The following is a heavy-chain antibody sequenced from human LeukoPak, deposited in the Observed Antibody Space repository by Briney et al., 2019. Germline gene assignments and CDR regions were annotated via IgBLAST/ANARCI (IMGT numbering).Heavy chain of an antibody. D-gene: IGHD4-17*01. V-gene: IGHV4-34*01. CDR3: ASFGDGGLGEVDDY. CDR2: VNDSGST. J-gene: IGHJ4*02. CDR1: GASFSGYY. Sequence: SETLSLTCAVYGASFSGYYWSWIRQSPGKGLEWIGEVNDSGSTNYNPSLKSRLTISVDTSKNQFSLKLSSVTAADTAVYYCASFGDGGLGEVDDYWGQGTLVTVSS.